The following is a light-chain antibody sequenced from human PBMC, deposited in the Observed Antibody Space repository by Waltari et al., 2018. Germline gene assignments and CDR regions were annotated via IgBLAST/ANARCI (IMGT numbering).Light chain of an antibody. J-gene: IGLJ1*01. V-gene: IGLV2-23*02. CDR2: EVS. CDR3: CSYVGSGSSYV. CDR1: ISHVGNYNL. Sequence: QASLTQPSSVSGSPGCSMSSPGTGTISHVGNYNLVVWYQQQPGKAPKLMVYEVSKRHSGVSHRFSGSKSGNTASLTISGLQAEDEADYYCCSYVGSGSSYVFGTGTKVTVL.